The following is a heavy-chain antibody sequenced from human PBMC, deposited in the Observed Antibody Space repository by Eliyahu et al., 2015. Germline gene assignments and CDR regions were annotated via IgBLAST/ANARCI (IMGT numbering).Heavy chain of an antibody. CDR2: IDNSGKT. CDR1: GFTVXTNF. Sequence: EMQLVESGGGLVHLRGSLRLSCAASGFTVXTNFMSWIRQAPVKGLEWVAVIDNSGKTYYADSVKGRFTVSRDTPKNTVHLQMNSLKADDTAVYYCARTWAAAFDVWGQGTKVIVSS. CDR3: ARTWAAAFDV. V-gene: IGHV3-53*01. J-gene: IGHJ3*01. D-gene: IGHD3-16*01.